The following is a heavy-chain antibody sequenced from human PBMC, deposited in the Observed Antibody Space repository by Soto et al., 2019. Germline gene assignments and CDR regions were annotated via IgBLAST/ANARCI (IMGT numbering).Heavy chain of an antibody. CDR3: ARDGYYDSSGYRSDFDY. D-gene: IGHD3-22*01. J-gene: IGHJ4*02. CDR1: GYTFTSYD. V-gene: IGHV1-8*01. Sequence: SVKVSCTASGYTFTSYDINWVRQATGQGLEWMGWMNPNSGNTGYAQKFQGRVTMTTDTSTSTAYMELRSLRSDDTAVYYCARDGYYDSSGYRSDFDYWGQGTLVTVSS. CDR2: MNPNSGNT.